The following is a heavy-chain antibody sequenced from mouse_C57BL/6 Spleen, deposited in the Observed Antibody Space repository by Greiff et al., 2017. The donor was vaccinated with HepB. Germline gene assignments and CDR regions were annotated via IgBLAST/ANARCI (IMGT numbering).Heavy chain of an antibody. CDR3: ARGSSSYAWFAY. CDR1: GYAFTNYL. V-gene: IGHV1-54*01. Sequence: QVQLQQSGAELVRPGTSVKVSCKASGYAFTNYLIEWVKQRPGQGLEWIGVINPGSGGTNYNEKFKGKAKLTADKSSSTAYMKLSSLTTEDSAVYFWARGSSSYAWFAYWGQGTLVTVSA. CDR2: INPGSGGT. D-gene: IGHD3-2*02. J-gene: IGHJ3*01.